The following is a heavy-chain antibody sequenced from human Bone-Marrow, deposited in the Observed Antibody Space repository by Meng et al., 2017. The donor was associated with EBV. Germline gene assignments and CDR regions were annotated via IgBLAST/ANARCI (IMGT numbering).Heavy chain of an antibody. CDR1: GYTFTSYY. Sequence: VHLVQAGAEVKKPGASVKVSCKASGYTFTSYYMHWVRQAPGQGLEWMGIINPSGGSTSYAQKFQGRVTMTRDTSTSTVYMELSSLRSEDTAVYYCARGQGVIAAAGIGDWFDPWGQGTLVTVSS. CDR2: INPSGGST. CDR3: ARGQGVIAAAGIGDWFDP. D-gene: IGHD6-13*01. J-gene: IGHJ5*02. V-gene: IGHV1-46*01.